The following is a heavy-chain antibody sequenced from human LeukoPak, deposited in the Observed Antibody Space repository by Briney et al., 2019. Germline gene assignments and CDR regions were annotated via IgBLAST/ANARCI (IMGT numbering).Heavy chain of an antibody. CDR2: LYYSGST. J-gene: IGHJ3*02. D-gene: IGHD4-17*01. CDR1: GGSISSSRKY. V-gene: IGHV4-39*01. Sequence: SETLSLTCTVSGGSISSSRKYWGWIRQPPGKGLEWIGSLYYSGSTYYNPFLKSRVTISVDTSKNQFSLKLSSVTAADTAVYYCARLLGDYETPAFDIWGQGTMVTVSS. CDR3: ARLLGDYETPAFDI.